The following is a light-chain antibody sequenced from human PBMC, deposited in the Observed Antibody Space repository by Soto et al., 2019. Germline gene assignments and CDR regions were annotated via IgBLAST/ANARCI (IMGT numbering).Light chain of an antibody. CDR3: CSFAGSYSYV. CDR2: DVT. CDR1: SSDVCRYDY. J-gene: IGLJ1*01. V-gene: IGLV2-11*01. Sequence: QSVLTQPRPVSASPGQSVTISCTGTSSDVCRYDYVSWYQQHPGKAPKLIVYDVTERPSGVPDRFSGSKSGNTASLTISGLQAEDEADYSCCSFAGSYSYVFGTGTKVTVL.